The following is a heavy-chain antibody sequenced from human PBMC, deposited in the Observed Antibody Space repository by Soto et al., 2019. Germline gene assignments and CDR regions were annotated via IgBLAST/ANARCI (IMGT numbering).Heavy chain of an antibody. CDR1: GGTFSSYA. CDR2: IIPIFGTA. J-gene: IGHJ6*02. CDR3: ASLIAATGPPHSPRYYYGMDV. V-gene: IGHV1-69*12. D-gene: IGHD6-13*01. Sequence: QVQLVQSGAEVKKPGSSVKVSCMASGGTFSSYAISWVRQAHGQGLEWMGGIIPIFGTADYAQKFQGRVTITADESTSTAYMELSSLRSEDTAVYYCASLIAATGPPHSPRYYYGMDVWGQGTTVTVSS.